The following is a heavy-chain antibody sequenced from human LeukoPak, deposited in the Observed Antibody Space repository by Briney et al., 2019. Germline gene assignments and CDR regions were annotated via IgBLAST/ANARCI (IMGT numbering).Heavy chain of an antibody. V-gene: IGHV3-21*01. Sequence: GGSLRLYCAASGFTFSSYSMNWVRQAPGKGLEWVSSISSSSSHIYYADSVKGRFTISRDNAKNSLYLQMNSLRAEDTAVYYCARDPRVVAAILWGQGTLVTVSS. CDR2: ISSSSSHI. CDR1: GFTFSSYS. J-gene: IGHJ4*02. CDR3: ARDPRVVAAIL. D-gene: IGHD2-15*01.